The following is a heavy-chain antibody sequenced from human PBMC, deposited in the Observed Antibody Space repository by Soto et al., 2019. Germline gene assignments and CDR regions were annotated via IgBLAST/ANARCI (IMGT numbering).Heavy chain of an antibody. J-gene: IGHJ2*01. CDR1: GGTFSSYA. CDR2: IIPIFGTA. D-gene: IGHD6-19*01. Sequence: SVKVACKASGGTFSSYAISWVRQAPGQGLEWMGGIIPIFGTANYAQKFQGRVTITADESTSTAYMELSSLRSEDTAVYYCARVYSSGWYFDLWAVAPWSPSPQ. CDR3: ARVYSSGWYFDL. V-gene: IGHV1-69*13.